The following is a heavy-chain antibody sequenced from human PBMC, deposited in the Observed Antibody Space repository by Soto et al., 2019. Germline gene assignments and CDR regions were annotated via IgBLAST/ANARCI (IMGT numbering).Heavy chain of an antibody. CDR3: ARRGYCSSTSCYAIDY. CDR2: IYPGDSDT. Sequence: LGESLKISCKCSGYSFTSYWIGWVRQMPGKGLEWMGIIYPGDSDTRYSPSFQGQVTISADKSISTAYLQWSSLKASDTAMYYCARRGYCSSTSCYAIDYWGQGTLVTVS. V-gene: IGHV5-51*01. CDR1: GYSFTSYW. D-gene: IGHD2-2*01. J-gene: IGHJ4*02.